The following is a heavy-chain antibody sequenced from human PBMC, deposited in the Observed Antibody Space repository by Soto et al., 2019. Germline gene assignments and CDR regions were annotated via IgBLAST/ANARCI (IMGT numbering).Heavy chain of an antibody. D-gene: IGHD2-15*01. J-gene: IGHJ6*02. CDR1: GLTSSSYW. Sequence: GGSLRLSCAASGLTSSSYWMHWVRQVPGKGLGWVSRINSDGITTNYADSVKGRFTISRDNAKNTLYLQMNSLRAEDTAVYYCARDRLYMDVWGQGTTVTVSS. V-gene: IGHV3-74*01. CDR3: ARDRLYMDV. CDR2: INSDGITT.